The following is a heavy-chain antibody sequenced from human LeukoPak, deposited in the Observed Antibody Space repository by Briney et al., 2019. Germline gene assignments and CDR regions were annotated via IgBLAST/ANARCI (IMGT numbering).Heavy chain of an antibody. CDR3: ARAPAGYNHKGDHLYYYGLDV. Sequence: SQTLSLPCAVYGGSFSDYYWRWIRQPPAQGLALLGQLNHSGRTNYNPSLRSRVTISVDTSKNQFSLTLTSVTAADTAVYHCARAPAGYNHKGDHLYYYGLDVWGQGTTVTVSS. D-gene: IGHD5-24*01. J-gene: IGHJ6*02. CDR1: GGSFSDYY. CDR2: LNHSGRT. V-gene: IGHV4-34*01.